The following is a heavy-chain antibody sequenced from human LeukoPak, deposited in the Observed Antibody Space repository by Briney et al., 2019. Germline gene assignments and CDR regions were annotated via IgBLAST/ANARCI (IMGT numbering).Heavy chain of an antibody. D-gene: IGHD2/OR15-2a*01. CDR1: GGSFSDYY. V-gene: IGHV4-34*01. J-gene: IGHJ4*02. CDR3: ARGLTSMPPGGY. Sequence: KPSETLSLTCAVYGGSFSDYYRSWIRQPPGKGLEWIGEINHSGSTNYNPSLKSRVTILVDTSKNQFSLKLSSVTAADTAVYYCARGLTSMPPGGYWGQGTLVTVSS. CDR2: INHSGST.